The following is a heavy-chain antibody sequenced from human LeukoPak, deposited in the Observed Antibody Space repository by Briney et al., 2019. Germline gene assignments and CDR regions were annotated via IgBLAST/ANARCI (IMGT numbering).Heavy chain of an antibody. CDR2: IYYSGST. J-gene: IGHJ5*02. Sequence: SQTLSLTCTVSGGPISSGGYYWSWIRQHPGKGLEWIGYIYYSGSTYYNPSLKSRVTISVDTSKNQFSLKLSSVTAADTAVYYCARVTDYSRWFDPWGQGTLVTVSS. V-gene: IGHV4-31*03. CDR1: GGPISSGGYY. CDR3: ARVTDYSRWFDP. D-gene: IGHD4-11*01.